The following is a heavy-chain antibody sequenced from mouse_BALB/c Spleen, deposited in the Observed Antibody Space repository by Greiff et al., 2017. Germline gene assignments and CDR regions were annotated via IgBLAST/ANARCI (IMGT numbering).Heavy chain of an antibody. CDR2: ISSGGGST. V-gene: IGHV5-12-1*01. CDR1: GFAFSSYD. J-gene: IGHJ4*01. Sequence: EVKLMESGGGLVKPGGSLKLSCAASGFAFSSYDMSWVRQTPEKRLEWVAYISSGGGSTYYPDTVKGRFTISRDNAKNTLYLQMSSLKSEDTAMYYCARQRAYYGNWGAMDYWGQGTSVTVSS. CDR3: ARQRAYYGNWGAMDY. D-gene: IGHD2-10*01.